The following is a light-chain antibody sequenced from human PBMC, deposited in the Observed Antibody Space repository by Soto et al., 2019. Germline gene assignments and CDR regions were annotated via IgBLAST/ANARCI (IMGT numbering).Light chain of an antibody. CDR2: DAS. CDR1: QSISSW. V-gene: IGKV1-5*01. CDR3: QLYNSYSWT. J-gene: IGKJ1*01. Sequence: DIQVTQSTSSLCASVGDRVTISCRASQSISSWLAWYQQKPGKAPKLLIYDASSLESGVPSRFSGSGSGTEFTLTISSLQPDDFATYYCQLYNSYSWTFGQGTKVDI.